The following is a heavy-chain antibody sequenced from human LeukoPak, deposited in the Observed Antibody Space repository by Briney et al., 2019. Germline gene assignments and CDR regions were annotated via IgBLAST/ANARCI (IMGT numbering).Heavy chain of an antibody. CDR3: ARAARTGRGLFDY. D-gene: IGHD3-10*01. Sequence: EASVKVSCKASGYTFSDYYMHWVRQAPGQGLEWMGIINPSGGSTSYAQKFQGRVTMTRDTSTSTVYMELSSLRSEDTAVYYCARAARTGRGLFDYWGQGTLVTVSS. V-gene: IGHV1-46*03. CDR2: INPSGGST. J-gene: IGHJ4*02. CDR1: GYTFSDYY.